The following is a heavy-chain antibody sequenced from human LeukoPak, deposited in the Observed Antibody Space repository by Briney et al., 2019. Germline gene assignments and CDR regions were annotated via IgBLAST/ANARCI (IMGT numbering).Heavy chain of an antibody. CDR3: AKDHYFDY. CDR2: ISYDGSNK. J-gene: IGHJ4*02. V-gene: IGHV3-30*18. Sequence: GGSLRLSCEVSGFTFSSYGMHWVRQAPGKGLEWVAVISYDGSNKYYADSVKGRFTISRDNSKNTRYLQMNSLRAEDTAVYYCAKDHYFDYWGQGTLVTVSS. CDR1: GFTFSSYG.